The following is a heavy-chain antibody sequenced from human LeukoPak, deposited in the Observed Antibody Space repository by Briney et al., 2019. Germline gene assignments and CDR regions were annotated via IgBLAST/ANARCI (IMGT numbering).Heavy chain of an antibody. D-gene: IGHD6-19*01. CDR2: ISSSSSYI. CDR3: ARQPYSSGWYFDY. V-gene: IGHV3-21*01. Sequence: PGGSLRLSCAASGFTFSSYSMNWVRQAPGKGLEWVSSISSSSSYIYYADSVKGRFTISRDNAKNSLYLQMNSLRAEDTAVYYCARQPYSSGWYFDYWGQGTLVTVSS. J-gene: IGHJ4*02. CDR1: GFTFSSYS.